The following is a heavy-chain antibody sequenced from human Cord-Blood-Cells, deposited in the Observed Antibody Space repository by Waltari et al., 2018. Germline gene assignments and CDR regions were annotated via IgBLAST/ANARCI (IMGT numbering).Heavy chain of an antibody. CDR2: IYYSGST. J-gene: IGHJ3*02. CDR3: ARWFGEFRDDAFDI. D-gene: IGHD3-10*01. CDR1: GGSISSSSYY. Sequence: QLQLQESGPGLVKPSETLSLTCTVSGGSISSSSYYWGWIRQPPGKGLEWIGSIYYSGSTYYNPSLKSRVTISVDTSKNQFSLKLSSVTAADTAVYYCARWFGEFRDDAFDIWGQGTMVTVSS. V-gene: IGHV4-39*07.